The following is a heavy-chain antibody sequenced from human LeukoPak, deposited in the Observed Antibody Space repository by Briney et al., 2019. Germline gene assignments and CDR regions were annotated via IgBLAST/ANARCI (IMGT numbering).Heavy chain of an antibody. Sequence: SETLSLTCAVYGGSFSGYYWSWIRQPPGKGLEWIGEINHSGSTNNNPSLKSRVTMSVDTSKNQFSLKLSSVTAADTAVYFCARDTYYYGSGSYYFDYWGQGTLVTVSS. CDR1: GGSFSGYY. V-gene: IGHV4-34*01. J-gene: IGHJ4*02. CDR3: ARDTYYYGSGSYYFDY. D-gene: IGHD3-10*01. CDR2: INHSGST.